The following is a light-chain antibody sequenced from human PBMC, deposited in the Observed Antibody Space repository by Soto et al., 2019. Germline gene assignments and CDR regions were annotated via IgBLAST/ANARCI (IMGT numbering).Light chain of an antibody. V-gene: IGLV1-51*01. CDR3: ATWDSSLSAYV. Sequence: QSVLTQPPSVSAAPGQKVTISCSGGNSNIGNNFVSWYQHLPGTAPTLLIYDNNKRPSGIPDRFSGYKSGTSATLGITGLQTGDEADYYCATWDSSLSAYVFGTGTKLTVL. CDR2: DNN. J-gene: IGLJ1*01. CDR1: NSNIGNNF.